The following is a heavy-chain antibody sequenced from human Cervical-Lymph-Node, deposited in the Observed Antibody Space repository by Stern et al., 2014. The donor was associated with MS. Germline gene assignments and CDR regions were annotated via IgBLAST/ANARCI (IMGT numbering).Heavy chain of an antibody. CDR3: TTSQGAF. V-gene: IGHV1-8*01. Sequence: VQLLESGTEFRKRGASVRVSCKASGYAFTNYDINWVRQATGQGLEWVGWINPNTGNAGPAQKFHGRVTITTNNSITTAYMDLSNLRSEDTAIYYCTTSQGAFWGQGTLITVSS. CDR2: INPNTGNA. CDR1: GYAFTNYD. J-gene: IGHJ4*02. D-gene: IGHD3-16*01.